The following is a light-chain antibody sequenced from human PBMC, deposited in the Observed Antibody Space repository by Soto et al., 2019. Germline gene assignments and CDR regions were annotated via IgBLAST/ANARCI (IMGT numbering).Light chain of an antibody. CDR3: QQSDSTPRT. CDR1: QGISNY. J-gene: IGKJ1*01. V-gene: IGKV1-17*03. CDR2: EAS. Sequence: DIQMAQSPSALSASVGDSITITCRASQGISNYFAWFQQKPGKVPKRLIYEASSLQSGVPSRFSGSGSGTDFTLTISSLQREDFATYYCQQSDSTPRTFGQGTKVDIK.